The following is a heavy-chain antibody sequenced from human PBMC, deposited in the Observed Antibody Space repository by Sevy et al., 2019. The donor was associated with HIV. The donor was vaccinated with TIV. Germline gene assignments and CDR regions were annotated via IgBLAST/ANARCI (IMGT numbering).Heavy chain of an antibody. J-gene: IGHJ4*02. Sequence: GGSLRLSCAASGFTFDDYTMHWVRQPPGKGLEWVSLISWDGGSTYYADSVTGRFTISRDNSKNSLFLQMNSLRSEDTAFYYCAKLGGNYGDYDDYWGRGTLVTVSS. CDR3: AKLGGNYGDYDDY. D-gene: IGHD4-17*01. V-gene: IGHV3-43*01. CDR2: ISWDGGST. CDR1: GFTFDDYT.